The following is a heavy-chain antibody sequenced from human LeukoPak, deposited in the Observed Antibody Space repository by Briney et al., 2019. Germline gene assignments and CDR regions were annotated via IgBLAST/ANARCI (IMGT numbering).Heavy chain of an antibody. CDR3: ARDMYGSGKYYRPPFDY. D-gene: IGHD3-10*01. V-gene: IGHV3-30*03. J-gene: IGHJ4*02. Sequence: HPGKSLRLSCAASGFKFNIYSMHWVRQPPGKGLEWVAVVSYDGTYKDYADSVKGRVTIFRDNSNSALFLQVNNLRTEDTAVYFCARDMYGSGKYYRPPFDYWGQGALVIVSS. CDR1: GFKFNIYS. CDR2: VSYDGTYK.